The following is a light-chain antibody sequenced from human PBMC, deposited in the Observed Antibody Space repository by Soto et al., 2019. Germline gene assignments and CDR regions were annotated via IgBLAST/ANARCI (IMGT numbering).Light chain of an antibody. CDR3: CSYGGYFWV. Sequence: QSALTQPRSVSGSPGQSVTISCTGTSSDVGGYDYVSWFQHHPGKVPKLMIYDVTKRPSGVPDRFSASKSGNTASLTNSGLQAEDEADYYCCSYGGYFWVFGGGTKLTVL. J-gene: IGLJ3*02. CDR1: SSDVGGYDY. V-gene: IGLV2-11*01. CDR2: DVT.